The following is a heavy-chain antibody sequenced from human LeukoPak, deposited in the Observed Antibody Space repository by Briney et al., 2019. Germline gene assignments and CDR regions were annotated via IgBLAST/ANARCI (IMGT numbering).Heavy chain of an antibody. V-gene: IGHV3-7*01. J-gene: IGHJ5*02. D-gene: IGHD2-15*01. CDR1: GFTFRNYN. CDR2: IKQDGSES. Sequence: GGSLRLSCVASGFTFRNYNMIWVRQTPGKGLEWVANIKQDGSESYYVDSVKGRFTISRDNAKNSLYLQMDSLRAEDTAIYYCARGCSGGSCYESKFDPWGQGTLVTVSS. CDR3: ARGCSGGSCYESKFDP.